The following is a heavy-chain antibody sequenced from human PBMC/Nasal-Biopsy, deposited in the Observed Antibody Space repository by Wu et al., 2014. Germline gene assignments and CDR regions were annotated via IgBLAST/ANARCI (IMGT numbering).Heavy chain of an antibody. V-gene: IGHV3-23*01. Sequence: PVQVRDRVSGISDRGVSTYYADSVMGRFTISRDNSKNTLYLQMNSLRAEDTAVYYCAKVGGLEGYCSSTSCYPFDYWGQGTLVTVSS. CDR3: AKVGGLEGYCSSTSCYPFDY. D-gene: IGHD2-2*01. CDR2: ISDRGVST. J-gene: IGHJ4*02.